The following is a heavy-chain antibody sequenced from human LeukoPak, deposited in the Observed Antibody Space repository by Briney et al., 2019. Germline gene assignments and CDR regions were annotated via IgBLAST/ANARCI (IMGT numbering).Heavy chain of an antibody. CDR1: GGSISSGDYC. CDR3: ARSPTYNWNYVVDSHFDY. V-gene: IGHV4-61*08. CDR2: IYYSGST. D-gene: IGHD1-7*01. J-gene: IGHJ4*02. Sequence: PSETLSLTCTVSGGSISSGDYCWSWIRQPPGKGLEWIGYIYYSGSTNYNPSLKSRVTISVDTSKNQFSLKLSSVTAADTAVYYCARSPTYNWNYVVDSHFDYWGQGTLVTVSS.